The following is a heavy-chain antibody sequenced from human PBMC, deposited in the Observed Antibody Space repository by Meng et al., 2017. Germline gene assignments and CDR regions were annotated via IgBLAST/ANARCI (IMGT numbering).Heavy chain of an antibody. CDR2: INHSGST. CDR3: ARGRGSWGY. CDR1: GGSFCGYY. D-gene: IGHD3-16*01. J-gene: IGHJ4*02. Sequence: QLQPQQWGAGLLTLSETLSLTCAVYGGSFCGYYGSWIRQTPGKGLEWSGEINHSGSTNYNPSLKSRVTISVDTSKNQFSLKLSSVTAADTAVYYCARGRGSWGYWGQGTLVTVSS. V-gene: IGHV4-34*01.